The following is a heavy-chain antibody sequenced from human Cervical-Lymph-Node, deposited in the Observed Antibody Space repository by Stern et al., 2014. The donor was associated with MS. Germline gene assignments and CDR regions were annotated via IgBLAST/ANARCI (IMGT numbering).Heavy chain of an antibody. CDR2: IDWDSGRI. V-gene: IGHV3-9*01. Sequence: VQSGKSLRLSCVGSGFIFDDYAMHWVRQVPGKAPEWVSGIDWDSGRILYADSVKGRFTTSRDNAKNSLYLQMNSLRPEDTALYYCARVRVGANDFWGQGTLVTVSS. D-gene: IGHD1-26*01. CDR3: ARVRVGANDF. J-gene: IGHJ4*02. CDR1: GFIFDDYA.